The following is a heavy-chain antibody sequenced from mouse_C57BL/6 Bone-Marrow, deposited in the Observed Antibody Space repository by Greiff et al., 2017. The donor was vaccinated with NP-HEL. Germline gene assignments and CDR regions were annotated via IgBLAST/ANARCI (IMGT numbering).Heavy chain of an antibody. D-gene: IGHD1-1*01. V-gene: IGHV1-18*01. Sequence: VQLKESGPELVKPGASVKIPCRASGYTFTDYNMDWVKQSHGKSLEWIGDINPNNGGTNYNQKFKGKATLAVDKSSSTAYMELRSLTSEDTAVYYCARRTTVVARYFDVWGTGTTVTVSS. J-gene: IGHJ1*03. CDR2: INPNNGGT. CDR3: ARRTTVVARYFDV. CDR1: GYTFTDYN.